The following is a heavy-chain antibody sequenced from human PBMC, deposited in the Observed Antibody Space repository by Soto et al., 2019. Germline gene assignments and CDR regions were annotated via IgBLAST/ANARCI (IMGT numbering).Heavy chain of an antibody. CDR3: ASSSGWWRLDV. Sequence: QVQLQESGPGLVKPSETLSLTCGVSGDSINNGFWWTWVRQPPGKGLEWIGEKHHSGSTNYNLSRTSRVSISLDKSKNQSPLNLSSVTAADTAVYFCASSSGWWRLDVWGQGTTVTVSS. V-gene: IGHV4-4*02. J-gene: IGHJ6*02. CDR2: KHHSGST. CDR1: GDSINNGFW. D-gene: IGHD6-19*01.